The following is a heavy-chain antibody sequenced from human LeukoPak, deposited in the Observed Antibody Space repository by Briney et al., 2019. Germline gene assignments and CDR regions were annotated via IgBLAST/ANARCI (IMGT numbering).Heavy chain of an antibody. V-gene: IGHV4-39*07. J-gene: IGHJ4*02. CDR1: GGSIISSTYY. CDR2: IFFSGGT. CDR3: ARDRDSVGLNDY. Sequence: SETLSLTCTVSGGSIISSTYYWGWIRQPPGKGLEWIGSIFFSGGTYYNPSHKSRVTISVDTSKNQLFLKLSSVTAADTAVYFRARDRDSVGLNDYWGQGTLVTVSS. D-gene: IGHD2-21*02.